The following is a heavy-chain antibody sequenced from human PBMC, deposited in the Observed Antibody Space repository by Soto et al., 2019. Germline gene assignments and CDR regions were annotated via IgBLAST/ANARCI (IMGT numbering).Heavy chain of an antibody. CDR2: MNPNSGNT. Sequence: ASVKVSCKASGYTFTSYDINWVRQATGQGLEWMGWMNPNSGNTGYAQKFQGRVTMTRNTSISTAYMELSSLRSEDTAVYYCARGRDCSGGSCYFSPVGDAFDIWGQGTMVTVPS. V-gene: IGHV1-8*01. CDR1: GYTFTSYD. CDR3: ARGRDCSGGSCYFSPVGDAFDI. D-gene: IGHD2-15*01. J-gene: IGHJ3*02.